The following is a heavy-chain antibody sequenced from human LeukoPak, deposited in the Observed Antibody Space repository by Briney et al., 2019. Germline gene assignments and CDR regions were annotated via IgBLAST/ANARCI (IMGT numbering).Heavy chain of an antibody. D-gene: IGHD5-12*01. Sequence: ASVKVSCKASGYTFTGYYMHWVRQAPGQGLEWMGIINPSGGSTSYAQKFQGRVTMTRDTSTSTVYMELSSLRSEDTAVYYCVREWEVATIEGYFDSWGQGTLVTVSS. CDR3: VREWEVATIEGYFDS. V-gene: IGHV1-46*01. CDR1: GYTFTGYY. J-gene: IGHJ4*02. CDR2: INPSGGST.